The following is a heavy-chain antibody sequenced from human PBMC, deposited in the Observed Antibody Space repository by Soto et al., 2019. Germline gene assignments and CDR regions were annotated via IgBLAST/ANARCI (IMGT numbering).Heavy chain of an antibody. CDR1: GDSVSNNF. Sequence: PSETLSLTCTVSGDSVSNNFWTWSRQPPGKGLEWIGYIYFSGSTNYNPSLERRVTMSVDSSKNQFSMTLSSVTAADTAMYYCARARPNDFWGYWGQGALVTVSS. V-gene: IGHV4-59*02. D-gene: IGHD7-27*01. J-gene: IGHJ4*02. CDR3: ARARPNDFWGY. CDR2: IYFSGST.